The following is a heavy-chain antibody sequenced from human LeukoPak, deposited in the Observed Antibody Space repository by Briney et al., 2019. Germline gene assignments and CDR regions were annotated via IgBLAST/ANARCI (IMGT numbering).Heavy chain of an antibody. J-gene: IGHJ6*02. V-gene: IGHV3-21*01. Sequence: TTGGSLRLSCAASGFTFSSYSMNWVRQAPGKGLEWASSISSSSSYIYYADSVKGRFTISRDNAKNSLYLQMNSLRAEDTAVYYCARVPTDYDSSGYAHYYYYYGMDVWGQGTTVTVSS. CDR3: ARVPTDYDSSGYAHYYYYYGMDV. CDR1: GFTFSSYS. CDR2: ISSSSSYI. D-gene: IGHD3-22*01.